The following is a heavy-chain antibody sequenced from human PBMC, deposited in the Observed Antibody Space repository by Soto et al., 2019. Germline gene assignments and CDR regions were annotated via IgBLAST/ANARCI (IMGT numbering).Heavy chain of an antibody. D-gene: IGHD3-3*01. V-gene: IGHV4-34*01. CDR3: ARGRVLRFLEWSHYYYYYGMDV. CDR2: INHSGST. J-gene: IGHJ6*02. Sequence: QVQLQQWGAGLLKPSETLSLTCAVYGGSFSGYYWSWIRQPPGKGLEWIGEINHSGSTNYNPSLKRRVTISVDTSKNQFSLKLSSVTAADTAVYYCARGRVLRFLEWSHYYYYYGMDVWGQGTTVTVSS. CDR1: GGSFSGYY.